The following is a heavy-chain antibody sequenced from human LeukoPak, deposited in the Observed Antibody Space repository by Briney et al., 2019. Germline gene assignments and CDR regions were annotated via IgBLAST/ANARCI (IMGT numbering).Heavy chain of an antibody. CDR3: ARDNSVGDYAWWFDP. Sequence: ASVKVSCKAFGYTFTSNYMHWGRQAPGQGPEWMGVISPSGGSTTYAQKFQGRVTLTRDMSTSTDYLELSSLRSEDTAVHYCARDNSVGDYAWWFDPWGQGTLVTVSS. CDR2: ISPSGGST. V-gene: IGHV1-46*01. D-gene: IGHD1-26*01. J-gene: IGHJ5*02. CDR1: GYTFTSNY.